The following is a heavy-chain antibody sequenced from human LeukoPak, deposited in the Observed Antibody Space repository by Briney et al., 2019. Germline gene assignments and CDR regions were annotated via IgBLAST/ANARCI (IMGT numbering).Heavy chain of an antibody. CDR1: GLAFISHV. Sequence: PGGSLRLSCAASGLAFISHVVSWGRQAPGKGVEWVAGISGSGKNTYYADSVKGRFTITIDYSNNTLYLQLSSLVAEAAAVYCFTKSIEGVVRGPYYYRCYMGVWSKGCSATVSS. CDR2: ISGSGKNT. J-gene: IGHJ6*03. D-gene: IGHD3-3*01. V-gene: IGHV3-23*01. CDR3: TKSIEGVVRGPYYYRCYMGV.